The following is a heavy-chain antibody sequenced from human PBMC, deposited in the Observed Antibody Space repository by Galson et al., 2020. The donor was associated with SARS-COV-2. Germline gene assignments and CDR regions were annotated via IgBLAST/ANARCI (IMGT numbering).Heavy chain of an antibody. V-gene: IGHV3-21*01. D-gene: IGHD5-18*01. Sequence: NSGGSLRLSCAASGFTFSSYSMNWVRQAPGKGLEWVSSISSSSTYIYYADSVKGRFTISRDNAKNSLYLQMNNLRAEDTAVFYCARDLPARGYSYDEHRPIDYWGQGTLVTVSS. CDR1: GFTFSSYS. J-gene: IGHJ4*02. CDR2: ISSSSTYI. CDR3: ARDLPARGYSYDEHRPIDY.